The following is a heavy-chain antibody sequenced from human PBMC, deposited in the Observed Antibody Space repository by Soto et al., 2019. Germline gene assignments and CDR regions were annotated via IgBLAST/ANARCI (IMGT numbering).Heavy chain of an antibody. CDR2: IYYSGST. Sequence: SETLSLTCTVSGSSISSGGYYWSWIRQHPGKGLEWIGYIYYSGSTYYNPSLKSRVTISVDTSKNQFSLKLSSVTAADTAVYYCARVRGSYYGYGMDVWGQGTTVTVSS. J-gene: IGHJ6*02. V-gene: IGHV4-31*03. CDR1: GSSISSGGYY. CDR3: ARVRGSYYGYGMDV. D-gene: IGHD1-26*01.